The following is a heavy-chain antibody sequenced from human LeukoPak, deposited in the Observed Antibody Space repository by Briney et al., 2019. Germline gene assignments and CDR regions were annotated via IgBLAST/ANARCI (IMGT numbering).Heavy chain of an antibody. Sequence: PGGSLRLSCAASGFTFSSYSMNWVRQAPGKGLEWVSSISSSSSYIYYADSVKGRFTISRDNAKNSLYMQMNSLRAEETAVYYCARFSSGWPSFDYWGQGTLVTVSS. CDR3: ARFSSGWPSFDY. V-gene: IGHV3-21*01. J-gene: IGHJ4*02. CDR2: ISSSSSYI. D-gene: IGHD6-19*01. CDR1: GFTFSSYS.